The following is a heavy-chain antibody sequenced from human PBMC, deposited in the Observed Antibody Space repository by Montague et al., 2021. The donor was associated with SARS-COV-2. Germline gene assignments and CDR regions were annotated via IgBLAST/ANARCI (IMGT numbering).Heavy chain of an antibody. D-gene: IGHD7-27*01. J-gene: IGHJ4*02. CDR1: GGSIGTSSHF. V-gene: IGHV4-39*07. Sequence: SETLSLTCTVSGGSIGTSSHFWGWVRQPPGEGLEWIGIIYSSGTTSYIPSLKSRLTISSDTSKNQFSLRLASVTAADTAVYYCARFREAGDVLDYWGQGNPVTVSS. CDR3: ARFREAGDVLDY. CDR2: IYSSGTT.